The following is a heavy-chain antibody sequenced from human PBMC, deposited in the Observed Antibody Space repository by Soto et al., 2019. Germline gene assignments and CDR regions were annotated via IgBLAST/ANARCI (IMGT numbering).Heavy chain of an antibody. CDR1: GYGFTTYG. CDR2: ISAHNGNT. J-gene: IGHJ4*02. Sequence: QIHLVQSGAEVKKPGASVKVSCKGSGYGFTTYGITWVRQAPGQGLEWMAWISAHNGNTNYAQKLQGRVTVTRDTSTRTAYMELRRLRSADTAVYYCARGRYGDYWGQGALVTVSS. V-gene: IGHV1-18*01. CDR3: ARGRYGDY. D-gene: IGHD1-1*01.